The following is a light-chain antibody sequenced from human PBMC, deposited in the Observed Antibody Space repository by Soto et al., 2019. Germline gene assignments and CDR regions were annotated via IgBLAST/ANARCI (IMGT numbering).Light chain of an antibody. V-gene: IGKV3-20*01. CDR3: QQSGKSFPLT. J-gene: IGKJ4*01. CDR1: QSVSSNY. CDR2: GAS. Sequence: EIVLTQSPGTLSLSPGERATLSCRASQSVSSNYLAWYQQKPGQDPKLLIYGASSRATGIPDRFSGSGSGTDFILTISRLEPEDFAMYYCQQSGKSFPLTFGGGTKLEI.